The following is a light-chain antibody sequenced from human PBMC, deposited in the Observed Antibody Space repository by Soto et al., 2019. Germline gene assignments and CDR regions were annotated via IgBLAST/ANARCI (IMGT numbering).Light chain of an antibody. V-gene: IGKV1-39*01. CDR3: QQSYSTPRKT. J-gene: IGKJ3*01. Sequence: DIQMTQSPSSLSASVGDRVTITCRASQSISSYLNWYQQKPGKAPKLLIYAASSLQSGVPSRFSGSGSGTDFTLTISSLQPEDFATYYCQQSYSTPRKTFGPGTKVDIK. CDR1: QSISSY. CDR2: AAS.